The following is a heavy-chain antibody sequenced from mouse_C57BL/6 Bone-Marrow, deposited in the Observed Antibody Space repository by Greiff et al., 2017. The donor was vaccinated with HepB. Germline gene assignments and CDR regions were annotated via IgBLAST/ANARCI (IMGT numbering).Heavy chain of an antibody. Sequence: EVQLVESGGGLVQPKGSLKLSCAASGFSFNTYAMNWVRQAPGKGLEWVARIRSKSNNYATYYADSVKDRFTTARDDSASMLYLQMHNLKTADAAMYYCVRQSSDAWTPYYVDDWGQGTTLTVSS. CDR3: VRQSSDAWTPYYVDD. CDR1: GFSFNTYA. CDR2: IRSKSNNYAT. J-gene: IGHJ2*01. V-gene: IGHV10-1*01.